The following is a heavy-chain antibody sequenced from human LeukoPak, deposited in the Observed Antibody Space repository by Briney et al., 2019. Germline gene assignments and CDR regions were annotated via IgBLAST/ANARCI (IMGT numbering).Heavy chain of an antibody. J-gene: IGHJ4*02. CDR1: GFTFRSIG. Sequence: AGGSLRLSCAASGFTFRSIGLHWVRQAPGKGLEWVALIRSDGNSKNYADSVKGRFTISRDTSKNTVYLQMNNLRAEDTALYSCAKWSGDYPSYYLDYWGQGTLVTVSS. V-gene: IGHV3-30*02. CDR2: IRSDGNSK. D-gene: IGHD4-17*01. CDR3: AKWSGDYPSYYLDY.